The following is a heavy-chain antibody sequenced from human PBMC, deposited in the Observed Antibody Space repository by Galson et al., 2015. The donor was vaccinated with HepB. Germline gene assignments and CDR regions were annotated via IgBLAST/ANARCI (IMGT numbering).Heavy chain of an antibody. J-gene: IGHJ6*02. CDR3: ARAPLGDHRNYYYYYYGMDV. CDR1: GFTFSSYS. Sequence: SLRLSCAASGFTFSSYSMNWVRQAPGKGLEWVSSISSSSSYIYYADSVRGRFTISRDNAKNSLYLQMNSLRAEDTAVYYCARAPLGDHRNYYYYYYGMDVWGQGTTVTVSS. V-gene: IGHV3-21*01. CDR2: ISSSSSYI. D-gene: IGHD1-14*01.